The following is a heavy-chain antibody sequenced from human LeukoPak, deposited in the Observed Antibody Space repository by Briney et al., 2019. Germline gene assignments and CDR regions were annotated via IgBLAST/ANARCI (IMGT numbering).Heavy chain of an antibody. CDR3: ARIWFGMKTLDY. D-gene: IGHD3-10*01. V-gene: IGHV3-21*01. CDR1: GFTFSSYS. CDR2: ISSSRYI. Sequence: GGSLRLSCAASGFTFSSYSMNWVRQAPGKGLEWVSSISSSRYIYYADSVKGRFTISRDNAKNSLYLQMNSLRAEDTAVYYCARIWFGMKTLDYWGQGTLVTVSS. J-gene: IGHJ4*02.